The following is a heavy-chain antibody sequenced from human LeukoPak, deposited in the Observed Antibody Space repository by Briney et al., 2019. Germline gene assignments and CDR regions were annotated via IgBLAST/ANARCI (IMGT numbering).Heavy chain of an antibody. CDR2: IDPEDGET. J-gene: IGHJ4*02. D-gene: IGHD1-26*01. CDR1: GYTFTDYL. CDR3: ATPFSGSHPSGY. V-gene: IGHV1-69-2*01. Sequence: ASVKISCKASGYTFTDYLMHWVQQAPGKGLEWMGRIDPEDGETKYADKFQGRLIITTDRSTGTAYMELSSLTSEDTAIYYCATPFSGSHPSGYWGQGTLVTVSS.